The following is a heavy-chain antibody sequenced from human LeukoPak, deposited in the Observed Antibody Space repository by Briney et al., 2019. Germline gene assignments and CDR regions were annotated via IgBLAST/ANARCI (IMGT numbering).Heavy chain of an antibody. CDR2: ISYSGST. CDR1: GGSISPYY. D-gene: IGHD3-10*01. V-gene: IGHV4-59*01. CDR3: AKGGAESFPDAFDI. J-gene: IGHJ3*02. Sequence: PSETLSLTCTVSGGSISPYYWSWLRQPPGKGLEWIGYISYSGSTKNNPSLKSRVTISVDTSKNQFSLKLTSVTAADTAVYYCAKGGAESFPDAFDIWGPGTLITVSS.